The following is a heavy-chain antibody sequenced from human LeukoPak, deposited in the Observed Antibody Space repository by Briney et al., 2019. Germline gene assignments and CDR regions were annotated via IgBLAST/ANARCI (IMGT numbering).Heavy chain of an antibody. Sequence: PSETLSLTCTVSGGSISSSSYYWGWIRQPPGKGLEWIGSIYYSGSTYYNPSLKSRVTISVDTSKNQFSLKLSSVTAADTAVYYCARHKFDWRPYNWFDPWGQGTLVTVSS. J-gene: IGHJ5*02. CDR1: GGSISSSSYY. CDR2: IYYSGST. D-gene: IGHD3-9*01. V-gene: IGHV4-39*01. CDR3: ARHKFDWRPYNWFDP.